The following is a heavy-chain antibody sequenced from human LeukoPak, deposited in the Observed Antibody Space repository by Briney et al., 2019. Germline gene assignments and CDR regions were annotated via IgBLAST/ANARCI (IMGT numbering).Heavy chain of an antibody. CDR3: AILAYAVVSH. J-gene: IGHJ4*02. V-gene: IGHV1-2*02. D-gene: IGHD4-23*01. CDR2: INPNSGVT. Sequence: GASVKVSCKTSGYTFTSYFIHWVRQAPGQGLEWMGWINPNSGVTSYAQKFQGRVTMTRDTSISTAYMELSRLRSDDTAVYYCAILAYAVVSHWGQGTLVTVSS. CDR1: GYTFTSYF.